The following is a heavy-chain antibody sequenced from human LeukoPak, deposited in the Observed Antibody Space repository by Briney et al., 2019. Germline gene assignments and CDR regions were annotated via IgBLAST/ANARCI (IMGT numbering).Heavy chain of an antibody. CDR3: ATLTVATSFDY. D-gene: IGHD4-17*01. CDR1: GFSFSVYE. V-gene: IGHV3-48*03. Sequence: GGSLRLSCAASGFSFSVYEMHWVRQAPGKGLEWISDISGSGTTTYYADSVKGRFTISRDNAKNSLYLQMNSLRAEVTAVYYCATLTVATSFDYWGQGTLVTVSS. J-gene: IGHJ4*02. CDR2: ISGSGTTT.